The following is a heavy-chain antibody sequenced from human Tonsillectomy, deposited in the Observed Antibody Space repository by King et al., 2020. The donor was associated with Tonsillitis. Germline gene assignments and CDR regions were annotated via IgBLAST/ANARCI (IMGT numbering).Heavy chain of an antibody. CDR2: IIPIFGTS. Sequence: QLVQSGAEVKKPGSSVKVSCKASGGTFSSYAISWVRQAPGQGLEWMGGIIPIFGTSNYAQKFQDRVTITADKSTRTAYMELSGLTSEDTAVYYCARVGTTGTTLYYTDVWGKGTTVTVSS. J-gene: IGHJ6*03. CDR3: ARVGTTGTTLYYTDV. V-gene: IGHV1-69*14. D-gene: IGHD1-7*01. CDR1: GGTFSSYA.